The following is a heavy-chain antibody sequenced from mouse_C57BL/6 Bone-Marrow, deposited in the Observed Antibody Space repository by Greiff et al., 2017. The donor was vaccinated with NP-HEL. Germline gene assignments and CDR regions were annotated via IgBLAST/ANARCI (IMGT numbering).Heavy chain of an antibody. Sequence: EVNVVESEGGLVQPGRSMKLSCTASGFTFSDYYMAWVRQVPEKGLEWVANINYDGSSTYYLDSLKSRFIISRDNAKNILYLQMSSLKSEDTATYYCARLDSSGYVWYFDVWGTGTTVTVSS. CDR1: GFTFSDYY. V-gene: IGHV5-16*01. CDR3: ARLDSSGYVWYFDV. CDR2: INYDGSST. J-gene: IGHJ1*03. D-gene: IGHD3-2*02.